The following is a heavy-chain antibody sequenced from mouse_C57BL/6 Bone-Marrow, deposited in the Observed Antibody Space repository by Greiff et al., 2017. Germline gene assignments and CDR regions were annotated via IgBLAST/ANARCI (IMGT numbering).Heavy chain of an antibody. CDR1: GYTFTSYW. CDR2: IDPSDSYT. J-gene: IGHJ2*01. D-gene: IGHD2-3*01. CDR3: ARRGGGYYSYYFDC. Sequence: QVQLQQPGAELVKPGASVKLSCKASGYTFTSYWMQWVKQRPGQGLEWIGEIDPSDSYTNYNQKFKGKATLTVDTSSSTAYMQLSSLTSEDSAVYYCARRGGGYYSYYFDCWGQGTTLTVSS. V-gene: IGHV1-50*01.